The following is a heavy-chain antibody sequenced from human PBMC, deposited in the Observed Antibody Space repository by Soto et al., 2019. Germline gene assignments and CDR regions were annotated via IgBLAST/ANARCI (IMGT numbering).Heavy chain of an antibody. CDR2: IYPGDSDT. CDR3: ARRVITIFRVAQYDFDY. CDR1: GYSFTSYW. J-gene: IGHJ4*02. D-gene: IGHD3-3*01. Sequence: PGESLKISCKGSGYSFTSYWIGWVRRMPGKGLEWMGIIYPGDSDTRYSPSFQGQVTISADKSISTAYLQWSSLKASDTAMYYCARRVITIFRVAQYDFDYWGQGTLVTVSS. V-gene: IGHV5-51*01.